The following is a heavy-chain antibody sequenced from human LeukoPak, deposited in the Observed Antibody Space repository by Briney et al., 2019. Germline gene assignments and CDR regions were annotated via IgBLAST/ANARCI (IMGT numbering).Heavy chain of an antibody. J-gene: IGHJ5*02. V-gene: IGHV1-18*01. CDR2: ISAYNGNT. CDR3: ARDPYRIYYGSGAGSWFDP. CDR1: GYTFTNYG. Sequence: ASVKVSCKASGYTFTNYGISWVRQAPGQGLEWMGWISAYNGNTNYAQKLQGRVTMTTDTSTSTAYMELRSLRSDDTAVYYCARDPYRIYYGSGAGSWFDPWGQGTLVTVSS. D-gene: IGHD3-10*01.